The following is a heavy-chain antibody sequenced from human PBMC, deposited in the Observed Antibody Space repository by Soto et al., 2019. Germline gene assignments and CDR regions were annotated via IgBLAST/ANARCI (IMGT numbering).Heavy chain of an antibody. V-gene: IGHV1-18*01. CDR2: ISAYNGNT. Sequence: VQLVQSGAEVKKPGASVKVSCKASGYTFTSYGISWVRQAPGQGLEWMGWISAYNGNTNYAQKLQGRVTMTTDTSTSTAYMELRSLRSDDTAVYYCARDATKLITVSKGWRAFDIWGQGTMVTVSS. CDR3: ARDATKLITVSKGWRAFDI. D-gene: IGHD4-17*01. CDR1: GYTFTSYG. J-gene: IGHJ3*02.